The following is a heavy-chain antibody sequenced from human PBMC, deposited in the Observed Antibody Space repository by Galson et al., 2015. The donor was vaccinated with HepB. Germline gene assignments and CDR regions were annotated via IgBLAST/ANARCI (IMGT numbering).Heavy chain of an antibody. CDR1: GFTFSSFE. CDR3: ARGGSDTAYDYTGGSDY. Sequence: SLRLSCAASGFTFSSFEMNWVRQAPGKGLEWVSYIGSSGNTIYYTDSVKGRFTISRDNAKNSLYLQMNSLRAEDTAVYFCARGGSDTAYDYTGGSDYWGQGTLVTVSS. J-gene: IGHJ4*02. CDR2: IGSSGNTI. V-gene: IGHV3-48*03. D-gene: IGHD5-12*01.